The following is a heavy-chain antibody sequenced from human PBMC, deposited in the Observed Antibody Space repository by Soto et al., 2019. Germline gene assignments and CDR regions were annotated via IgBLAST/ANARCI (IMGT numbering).Heavy chain of an antibody. D-gene: IGHD1-1*01. J-gene: IGHJ6*02. V-gene: IGHV1-18*01. CDR1: GYTFTSYG. CDR2: ISAYNGNT. CDR3: AREQLPNDPYYYYYGMDV. Sequence: QVQLVQSGAEVKKPGASVKVSCKASGYTFTSYGISWVRQAPGQGLEWMGWISAYNGNTNYAQKLQGRVTMTTDTSTSTAYMELRSLRSDDTAVYYCAREQLPNDPYYYYYGMDVWGQGTTVTVSS.